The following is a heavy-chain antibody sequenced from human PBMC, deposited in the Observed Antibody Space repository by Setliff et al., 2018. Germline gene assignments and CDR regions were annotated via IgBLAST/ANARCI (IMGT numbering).Heavy chain of an antibody. CDR1: GGSISSGDYY. V-gene: IGHV4-30-4*02. CDR2: IYSSGST. CDR3: ARENWGSGYDYGFDI. D-gene: IGHD3-22*01. J-gene: IGHJ3*02. Sequence: SETLSLTCTVSGGSISSGDYYWSWIRQPPGKGLEWIGYIYSSGSTYYNPSLKSRVSISVDTSKNQFSLKLSSVTAADTAVYYCARENWGSGYDYGFDIWGPGTMVTVSS.